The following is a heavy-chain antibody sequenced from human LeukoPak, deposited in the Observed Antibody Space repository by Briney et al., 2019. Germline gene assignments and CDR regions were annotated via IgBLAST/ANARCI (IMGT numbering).Heavy chain of an antibody. J-gene: IGHJ4*02. CDR1: GFTFSSYE. D-gene: IGHD6-19*01. Sequence: PGGSLRLSCAASGFTFSSYEMNWVRQAPGKGLEWVSYISSSGSTIYYADSVKGRFTISRDNAKNSLYLQMNSLRAEDTAVYYCARGYSSGLDYWGQGTLVTVSS. CDR3: ARGYSSGLDY. V-gene: IGHV3-48*03. CDR2: ISSSGSTI.